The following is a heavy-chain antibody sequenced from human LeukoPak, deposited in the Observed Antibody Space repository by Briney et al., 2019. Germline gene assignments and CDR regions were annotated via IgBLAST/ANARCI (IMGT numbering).Heavy chain of an antibody. CDR1: GFTFSSYS. D-gene: IGHD5-18*01. J-gene: IGHJ4*02. Sequence: GGSLRLSCAASGFTFSSYSMNWVRQAPGKGLEWVSYISSSSSTICYADSVKGRFTISRDNAKNSLYLQMNSLRAEDTAVYYCARDQAPWIPFDYWGQGTLVTVSS. CDR3: ARDQAPWIPFDY. V-gene: IGHV3-48*01. CDR2: ISSSSSTI.